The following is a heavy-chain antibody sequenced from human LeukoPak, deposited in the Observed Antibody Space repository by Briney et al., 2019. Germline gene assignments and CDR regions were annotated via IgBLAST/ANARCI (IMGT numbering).Heavy chain of an antibody. D-gene: IGHD1-14*01. CDR2: INWNGGST. CDR1: GFTFDDYG. J-gene: IGHJ4*02. Sequence: RPGGSLRLSCAASGFTFDDYGMSWLRQAPGKGPEGVSGINWNGGSTGYADSVKGRFTISRDNAKNSLYLQMNSPRAEDTALYYCARDLPWEPYGDYWGQGTLVAVSS. V-gene: IGHV3-20*04. CDR3: ARDLPWEPYGDY.